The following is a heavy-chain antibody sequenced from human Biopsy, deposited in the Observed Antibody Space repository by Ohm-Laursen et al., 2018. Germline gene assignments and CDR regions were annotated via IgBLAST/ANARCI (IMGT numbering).Heavy chain of an antibody. D-gene: IGHD3-16*01. CDR2: ISPNSGGT. CDR3: ARDIMNRIAGLVARSDVFDV. CDR1: GYAVNDYF. J-gene: IGHJ3*01. V-gene: IGHV1-2*02. Sequence: SVKVSCKGSGYAVNDYFLHWLRQAPGQGPEWMGWISPNSGGTNYTQKFQGRVTMTTDTSTSTVYLELRRLISDDTAVYYCARDIMNRIAGLVARSDVFDVWGQGTLVTVSS.